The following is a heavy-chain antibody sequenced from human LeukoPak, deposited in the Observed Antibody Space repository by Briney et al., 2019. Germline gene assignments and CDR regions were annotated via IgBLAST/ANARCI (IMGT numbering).Heavy chain of an antibody. D-gene: IGHD2-15*01. CDR3: ARGYCSGGSCYPIFDY. CDR2: INPNSGGT. V-gene: IGHV1-2*02. CDR1: GYTFTGYY. J-gene: IGHJ4*02. Sequence: ASVKVSCKASGYTFTGYYMHWVRQAPGQGLEWMGWINPNSGGTNYAQKFQGRVTMTRDTSISTAYMELSRLRSDDTAVYYCARGYCSGGSCYPIFDYWGQGTLVTVSS.